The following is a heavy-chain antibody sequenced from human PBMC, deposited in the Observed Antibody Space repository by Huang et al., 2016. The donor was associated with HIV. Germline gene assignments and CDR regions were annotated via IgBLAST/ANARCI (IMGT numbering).Heavy chain of an antibody. CDR1: GFTFSSYA. J-gene: IGHJ4*02. D-gene: IGHD6-13*01. Sequence: EVQLLESGGGLVRPGGSLRLSCAASGFTFSSYAMSWVRQAPGKGLEWVSSITGRGSSSYYADSVKGRFTISRDNSKNTLYLQMNSLRAEDTAIYYCAKADSGAAAGSLVDYWGQGTLVTVSS. CDR3: AKADSGAAAGSLVDY. CDR2: ITGRGSSS. V-gene: IGHV3-23*01.